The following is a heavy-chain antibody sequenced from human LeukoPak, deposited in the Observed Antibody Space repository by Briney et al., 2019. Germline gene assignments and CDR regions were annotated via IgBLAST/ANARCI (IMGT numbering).Heavy chain of an antibody. CDR2: INWNGGST. J-gene: IGHJ4*02. Sequence: GGSLRLSCAASGFTFDDYGMSWVRQAPGKGLEWVSGINWNGGSTGYADSVKGRFTISRDNAKNSLYLQMNSLRAEDTALYYCARGESHDYGDYVAYWGQGTLVTVSS. V-gene: IGHV3-20*04. CDR3: ARGESHDYGDYVAY. D-gene: IGHD4-17*01. CDR1: GFTFDDYG.